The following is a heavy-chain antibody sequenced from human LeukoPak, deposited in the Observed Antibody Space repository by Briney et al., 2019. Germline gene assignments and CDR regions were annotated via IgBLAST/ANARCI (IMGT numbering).Heavy chain of an antibody. V-gene: IGHV1-24*01. Sequence: ASVKVSCKVSGYTLTELSMHWVRQAPGKGLEWMGGCDPEDGETIYAQKFQGRVTMTEDTSTDTAYMELSSLRSEDTAVYYCATKYSYGYGHYYYGMDVWGQGTTVTVSS. CDR2: CDPEDGET. J-gene: IGHJ6*02. CDR3: ATKYSYGYGHYYYGMDV. CDR1: GYTLTELS. D-gene: IGHD5-18*01.